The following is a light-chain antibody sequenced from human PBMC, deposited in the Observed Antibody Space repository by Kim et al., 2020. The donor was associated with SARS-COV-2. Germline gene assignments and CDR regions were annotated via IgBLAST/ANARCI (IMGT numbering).Light chain of an antibody. CDR2: AAS. Sequence: DIQMTQSPSSLSASVGDRVTITCRASQDISNYLVWFQQKPGKAPKSLIYAASNLQSGVPSKFSGSGSGTDFTLTINSLQPEDFATYYCQQYNTYPWTFGQGTKVDIK. J-gene: IGKJ1*01. CDR3: QQYNTYPWT. CDR1: QDISNY. V-gene: IGKV1-16*02.